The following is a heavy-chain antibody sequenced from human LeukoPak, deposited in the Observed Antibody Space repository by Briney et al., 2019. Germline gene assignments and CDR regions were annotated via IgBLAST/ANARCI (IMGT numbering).Heavy chain of an antibody. D-gene: IGHD2-8*01. J-gene: IGHJ5*02. Sequence: PDRSLRLSCAASGFIFGDYAMHWVRQAPGKGLEWVSGISWNSGSIGYADSVKGRFTISRDNAKNSLYLQMNSLRTEDTAMYFCTKDYTRSWTNWFDPWGQGTLVTVSS. CDR3: TKDYTRSWTNWFDP. CDR1: GFIFGDYA. CDR2: ISWNSGSI. V-gene: IGHV3-9*01.